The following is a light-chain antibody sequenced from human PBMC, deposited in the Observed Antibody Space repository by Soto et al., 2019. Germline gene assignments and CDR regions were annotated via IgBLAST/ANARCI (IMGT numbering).Light chain of an antibody. V-gene: IGLV1-47*01. J-gene: IGLJ3*02. CDR1: SSNIGTNY. Sequence: QPVLTQSPSASGTPGQRVTISCSGSSSNIGTNYVYWYQQLPGTAPKLLIYRNNQWPSGVPHRFSGSKSGTSASLAISGLRSEDEADYYCAGWDDRLSGWVFGGGTTLTVL. CDR3: AGWDDRLSGWV. CDR2: RNN.